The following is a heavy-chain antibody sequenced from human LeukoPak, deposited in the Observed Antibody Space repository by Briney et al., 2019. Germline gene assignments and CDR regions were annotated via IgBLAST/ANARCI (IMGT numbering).Heavy chain of an antibody. D-gene: IGHD2-15*01. CDR2: IWYDGSNK. CDR3: AKEYCSGGGCYRPHLGP. J-gene: IGHJ5*02. Sequence: GGSLRLSCAASGFTFSTYGMPWVRQAPGKGLEWVAVIWYDGSNKYYADSVKGRFTISRDNSKNTLYLQMNSLRAEDTAVYYCAKEYCSGGGCYRPHLGPWGQGTLVTVSS. CDR1: GFTFSTYG. V-gene: IGHV3-33*06.